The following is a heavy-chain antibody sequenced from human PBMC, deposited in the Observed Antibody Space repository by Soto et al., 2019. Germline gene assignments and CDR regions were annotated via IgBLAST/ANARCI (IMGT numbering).Heavy chain of an antibody. Sequence: GGSLRLSCAASGVTFSNAWMSWVRQAPGKGLEWVGRIKSKTDGGTTDYAAPVKGRFTISRDDSKNTLYLQMNSLKTEDTAVYYCTTDSRSPIIYCSGGSCYNYYYYGMDVWGQGTTVTVSS. D-gene: IGHD2-15*01. CDR2: IKSKTDGGTT. J-gene: IGHJ6*02. CDR1: GVTFSNAW. CDR3: TTDSRSPIIYCSGGSCYNYYYYGMDV. V-gene: IGHV3-15*01.